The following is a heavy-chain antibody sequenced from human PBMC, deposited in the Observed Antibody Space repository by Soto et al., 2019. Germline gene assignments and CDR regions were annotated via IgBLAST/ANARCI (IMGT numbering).Heavy chain of an antibody. D-gene: IGHD3-9*01. Sequence: SQTLSLTCAISGDSVSSNSAAWNWIRQSPSRGLEWLGRTYYRSKWYNDYAVSVKSRITINPDTSKNQFSLQLNSVTPEDTAVFYCERDPVLRYFAWLLAYWGKGTLVPV. CDR1: GDSVSSNSAA. J-gene: IGHJ4*02. V-gene: IGHV6-1*01. CDR2: TYYRSKWYN. CDR3: ERDPVLRYFAWLLAY.